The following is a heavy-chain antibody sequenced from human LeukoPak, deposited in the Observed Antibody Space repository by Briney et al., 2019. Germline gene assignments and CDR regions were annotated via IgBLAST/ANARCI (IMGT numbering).Heavy chain of an antibody. CDR2: ISGSGGST. CDR3: AKYRTTNVPPRTFDY. D-gene: IGHD1-14*01. V-gene: IGHV3-23*01. Sequence: GGSLRLSCAASGFTFSSYAMSWVRQAPGKGLEWVSAISGSGGSTYYADSVKGRFTISRDNSKNTLYLQMSSLRADDTAVYYCAKYRTTNVPPRTFDYWGQGTLVTVSS. J-gene: IGHJ4*02. CDR1: GFTFSSYA.